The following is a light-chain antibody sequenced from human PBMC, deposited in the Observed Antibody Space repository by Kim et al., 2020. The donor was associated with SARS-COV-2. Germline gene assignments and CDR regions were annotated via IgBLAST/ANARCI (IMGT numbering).Light chain of an antibody. CDR3: QTWGTGIRV. CDR2: LNSDGSH. V-gene: IGLV4-69*02. CDR1: SGHSSYA. J-gene: IGLJ1*01. Sequence: ASVKRPCTLSSGHSSYATAWHQQQPEKGPRYLMKLNSDGSHSKGDGIPDRFSGSSSGAERYLTISSLQSEDEADYYCQTWGTGIRVFGTGTKVTVL.